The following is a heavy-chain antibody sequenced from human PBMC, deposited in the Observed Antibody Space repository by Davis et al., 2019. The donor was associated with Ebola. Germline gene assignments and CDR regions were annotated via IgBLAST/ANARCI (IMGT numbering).Heavy chain of an antibody. V-gene: IGHV4-39*07. D-gene: IGHD3-22*01. CDR3: ARQGYYYDSSGYYRGGFDY. Sequence: SETLSLTCTVSAGSISSGDDYWSWIRQPPGKGLEWIGEINHSGSTNYNPSLKSRVTISVDTSKNQFSLKLSSVTAADTAVYYCARQGYYYDSSGYYRGGFDYWGQGTLVTVSS. CDR1: AGSISSGDDY. J-gene: IGHJ4*02. CDR2: INHSGST.